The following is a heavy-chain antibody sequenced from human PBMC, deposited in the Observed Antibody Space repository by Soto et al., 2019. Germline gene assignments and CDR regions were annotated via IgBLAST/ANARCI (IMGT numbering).Heavy chain of an antibody. CDR2: ISAYNGNT. V-gene: IGHV1-18*01. CDR3: ARGPAGCSSTSCYADY. J-gene: IGHJ4*02. D-gene: IGHD2-2*01. Sequence: GASVKVSCKASGYTFTSYGISWVRQAPGQGLEWMGWISAYNGNTNYAQKLQGRVTMTTDTSTSTAYMELRSLRSDDTAVYYCARGPAGCSSTSCYADYWGQGTLVTVSS. CDR1: GYTFTSYG.